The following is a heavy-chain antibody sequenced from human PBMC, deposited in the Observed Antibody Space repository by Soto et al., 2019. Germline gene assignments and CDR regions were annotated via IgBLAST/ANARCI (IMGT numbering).Heavy chain of an antibody. CDR3: AKGGAIAVAGRRQHAGDS. J-gene: IGHJ3*02. CDR1: GFTFSSYA. V-gene: IGHV3-23*01. Sequence: EVQLLESGGGLVQPGGSLRLSCAASGFTFSSYAMSWVRQAPGKGLEWVSAISGSGGSTYYADSVKGRFTISRDNSKNTLNLEMNSLRAEDTAVYYCAKGGAIAVAGRRQHAGDSWGQGTMVTVSS. CDR2: ISGSGGST. D-gene: IGHD6-19*01.